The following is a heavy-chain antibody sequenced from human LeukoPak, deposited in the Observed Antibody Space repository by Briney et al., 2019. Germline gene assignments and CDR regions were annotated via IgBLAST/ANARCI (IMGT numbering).Heavy chain of an antibody. D-gene: IGHD3-3*01. CDR3: AREERITIFGVVIQGGYGMDV. J-gene: IGHJ6*02. Sequence: ASVKVSCKASGYTFTSYDINWVRQATGQGLEWMGWMNPNSGNTGYAQKFQGRVTMTRNTSISTAYMELSSLRSEDTAVYYCAREERITIFGVVIQGGYGMDVWGQGTTVTVSS. CDR2: MNPNSGNT. CDR1: GYTFTSYD. V-gene: IGHV1-8*01.